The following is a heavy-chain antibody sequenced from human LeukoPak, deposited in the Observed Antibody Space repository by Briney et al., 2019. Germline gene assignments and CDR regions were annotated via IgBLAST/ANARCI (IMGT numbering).Heavy chain of an antibody. J-gene: IGHJ4*02. CDR3: TRGNLCGGDCYSSTYAIDY. Sequence: PSETLSLTCADYGGSFSDSYWSWIRQAPGKGLEWIGEINHSGSTNYNPSLKSRVTISVDTSKNQFSLKLSSVTAADTAVYYCTRGNLCGGDCYSSTYAIDYWGQGTLVTVSS. CDR2: INHSGST. D-gene: IGHD2-21*02. V-gene: IGHV4-34*01. CDR1: GGSFSDSY.